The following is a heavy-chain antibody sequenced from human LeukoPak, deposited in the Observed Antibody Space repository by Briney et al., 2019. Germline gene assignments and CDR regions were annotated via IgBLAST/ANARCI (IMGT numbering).Heavy chain of an antibody. CDR2: ISGSGGST. V-gene: IGHV3-23*01. CDR3: AKDSNGSGYYLYYFDY. CDR1: GFTFSSYA. J-gene: IGHJ4*02. Sequence: GGSLRLSCAASGFTFSSYAVSWVRQAPGKGLEWVSAISGSGGSTYYADSVKGRFTISRDNSKNTLYLQMNSLRAEDTAVYYCAKDSNGSGYYLYYFDYWGQGTLVTVSS. D-gene: IGHD3-22*01.